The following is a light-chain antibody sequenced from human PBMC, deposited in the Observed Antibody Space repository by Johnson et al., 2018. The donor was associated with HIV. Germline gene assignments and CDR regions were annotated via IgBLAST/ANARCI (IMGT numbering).Light chain of an antibody. Sequence: QSVLTQPPSVSAAPGQTVTISCSGSSSTIGNNYVSWYQVLPGPAPKLLIYKNNERPSGIPDRFSGSKSGTSATLGITGLQTGDEADYYCGTWDGSLSAGAVFGTGTKVTVL. V-gene: IGLV1-51*02. CDR2: KNN. CDR1: SSTIGNNY. J-gene: IGLJ1*01. CDR3: GTWDGSLSAGAV.